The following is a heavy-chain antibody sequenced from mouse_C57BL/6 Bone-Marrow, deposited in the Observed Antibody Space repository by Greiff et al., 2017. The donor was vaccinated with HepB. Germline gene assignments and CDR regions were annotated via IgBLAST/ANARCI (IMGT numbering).Heavy chain of an antibody. CDR3: ARLGGYDLYYAMDY. D-gene: IGHD2-2*01. V-gene: IGHV1-56*01. Sequence: VQLVESGPELVRPGASVKISCKAPGYTFTSHWVQWVRQRPGQGLEWIGEIFPGSGSTYYNEKFKGKATLTVDTSSSTAYMQLSSLTSEDSAVYFCARLGGYDLYYAMDYWGQGTSVTVSS. CDR1: GYTFTSHW. CDR2: IFPGSGST. J-gene: IGHJ4*01.